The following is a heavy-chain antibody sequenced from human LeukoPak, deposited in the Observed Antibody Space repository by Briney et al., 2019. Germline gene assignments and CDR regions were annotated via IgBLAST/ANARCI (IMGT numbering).Heavy chain of an antibody. CDR3: AKDGGGYYPSYYYYMDV. J-gene: IGHJ6*03. CDR2: INSDGSGT. Sequence: PGGSLRLSCVASGFTFSSYWMHWVRQAPGKGLVWVSRINSDGSGTSYADSVKGRFTISRDNAKSTLYLQMNSLRAEDTAVYYCAKDGGGYYPSYYYYMDVWGKGTTVTISS. CDR1: GFTFSSYW. D-gene: IGHD3-22*01. V-gene: IGHV3-74*01.